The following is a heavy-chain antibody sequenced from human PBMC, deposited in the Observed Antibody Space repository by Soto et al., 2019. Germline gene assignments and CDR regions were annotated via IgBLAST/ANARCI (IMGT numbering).Heavy chain of an antibody. J-gene: IGHJ4*02. CDR1: GDSVSSNSAV. Sequence: SPTLSLTCAISGDSVSSNSAVWNWIRQSPSRGFEWLGRTYYRSRRYHDYAVSVKSRIIINPDTSKNQVSLQLNSVTPDDTAVYYCASYRYDYWGQGTVVTVSS. CDR3: ASYRYDY. D-gene: IGHD4-4*01. CDR2: TYYRSRRYH. V-gene: IGHV6-1*01.